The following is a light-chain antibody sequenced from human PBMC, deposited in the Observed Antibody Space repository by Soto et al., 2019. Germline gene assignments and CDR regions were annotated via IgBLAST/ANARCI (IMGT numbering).Light chain of an antibody. CDR1: QSVSSY. CDR2: DVS. V-gene: IGKV3-11*01. J-gene: IGKJ1*01. Sequence: EIVLTQSPATLSLSPGERATLSCRASQSVSSYLAWYQQKPGQAPRLLIYDVSNRATGIPARFSGSGSGTDFTLTISSLAPEDFAVYYFQYRSNWPPWTFGQGTKGEI. CDR3: QYRSNWPPWT.